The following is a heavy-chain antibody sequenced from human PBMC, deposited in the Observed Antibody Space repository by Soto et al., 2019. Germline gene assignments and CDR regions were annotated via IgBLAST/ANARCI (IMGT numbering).Heavy chain of an antibody. CDR3: ARDNTNDRFLDF. Sequence: GGSLRLSCAASGFTFSSFGMHWVRQAPGKGLEWVAVIWFDGNNKYYGDSVKGRFTISRDNSKNTLYLQMNSLRAEDTAVYYCARDNTNDRFLDFWGQGTLVTVYS. V-gene: IGHV3-33*01. D-gene: IGHD2-8*01. CDR2: IWFDGNNK. J-gene: IGHJ4*02. CDR1: GFTFSSFG.